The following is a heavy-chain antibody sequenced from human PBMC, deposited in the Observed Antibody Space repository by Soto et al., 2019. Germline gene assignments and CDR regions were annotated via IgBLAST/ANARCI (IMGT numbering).Heavy chain of an antibody. CDR2: LYYTGTT. CDR1: GGSIGSSSYY. J-gene: IGHJ5*02. V-gene: IGHV4-39*01. D-gene: IGHD2-2*01. Sequence: SETLSLTCSVSGGSIGSSSYYFGWIRQPPGKGLEWIGSLYYTGTTNYNSSLKSRVTISADKSQNQFSLRLSSVTAADTAVYYCGDYCSTTPCYDWFDPWGQGTLVTVSS. CDR3: GDYCSTTPCYDWFDP.